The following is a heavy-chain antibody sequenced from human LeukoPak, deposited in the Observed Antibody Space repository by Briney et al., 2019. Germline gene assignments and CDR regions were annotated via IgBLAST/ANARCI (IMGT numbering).Heavy chain of an antibody. CDR2: IYYSGST. CDR1: GGSISSSSYY. D-gene: IGHD3-3*01. J-gene: IGHJ4*02. V-gene: IGHV4-39*07. Sequence: SETPSLTCTVSGGSISSSSYYWGWIRQPPGKGLEWIGSIYYSGSTYYNPSLKSRVTMSVDTSKNQFSLKLNSVTAADTAVYYCASLTIFGVVTDYWGQGILVTVSS. CDR3: ASLTIFGVVTDY.